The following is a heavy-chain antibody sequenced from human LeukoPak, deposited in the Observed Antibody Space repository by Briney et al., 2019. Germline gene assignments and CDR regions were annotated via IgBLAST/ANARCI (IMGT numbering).Heavy chain of an antibody. CDR2: ITPIFRTP. V-gene: IGHV1-69*01. J-gene: IGHJ4*02. D-gene: IGHD2-21*02. CDR3: ARGWLAETTVVTPYNY. Sequence: SVKVSCKASGGTFSSATINWVRQAPGQGLEWMGGITPIFRTPNYAQKFQGRVTITAVESMSTAYMELSSLRSEDTAVYYCARGWLAETTVVTPYNYWGQGTLVTVSS. CDR1: GGTFSSAT.